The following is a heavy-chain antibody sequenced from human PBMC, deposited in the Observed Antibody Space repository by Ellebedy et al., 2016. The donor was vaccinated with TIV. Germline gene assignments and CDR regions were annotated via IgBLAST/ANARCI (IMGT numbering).Heavy chain of an antibody. D-gene: IGHD4-23*01. CDR3: ARVDSDLVTVDEYHYYMDV. CDR2: IYSSGST. J-gene: IGHJ6*03. V-gene: IGHV4-61*01. CDR1: DDSFGSSRLS. Sequence: SETLSLTCAVSDDSFGSSRLSWGWIRQPPGKGLEWIGYIYSSGSTNYNPSLKSRVTISVDTSKSQFSLRLSSVTAADTAVYYCARVDSDLVTVDEYHYYMDVWGKGTTVTVSS.